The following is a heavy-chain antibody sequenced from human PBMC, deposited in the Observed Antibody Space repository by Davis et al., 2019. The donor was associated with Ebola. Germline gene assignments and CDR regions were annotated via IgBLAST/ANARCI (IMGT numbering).Heavy chain of an antibody. CDR3: ASAVAATDY. D-gene: IGHD6-25*01. CDR1: GFTFSSYS. J-gene: IGHJ4*02. CDR2: ISGSSSYI. V-gene: IGHV3-21*01. Sequence: PGGSLRLSCAASGFTFSSYSMNWVRQAPGKGLEWVSSISGSSSYINYADPVKGRFTISRDNAKNSLYLQMNSLRAEDTAVYYCASAVAATDYWGQGTLVTVSS.